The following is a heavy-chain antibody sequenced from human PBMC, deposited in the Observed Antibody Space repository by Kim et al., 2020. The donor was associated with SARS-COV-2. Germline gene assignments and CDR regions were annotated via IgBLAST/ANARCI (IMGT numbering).Heavy chain of an antibody. CDR1: GAFISGYY. CDR3: ARDGLGYCSGGSCPWAVDL. Sequence: SETLSLTCTVSGAFISGYYWSWIRQPPGKGLEWIWYIYYSGSTNYNPSLKSRVTISVDTSKNQYSLKLSSVTAADTAVYYCARDGLGYCSGGSCPWAVDLWAQGTMVTVSS. D-gene: IGHD2-15*01. J-gene: IGHJ3*01. CDR2: IYYSGST. V-gene: IGHV4-59*01.